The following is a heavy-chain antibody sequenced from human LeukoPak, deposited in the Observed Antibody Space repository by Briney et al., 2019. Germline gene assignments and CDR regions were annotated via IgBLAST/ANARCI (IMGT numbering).Heavy chain of an antibody. CDR1: GYTFGSHS. Sequence: ASVKVSCKASGYTFGSHSLNWVRQAPGQGPEWMGWINTNTGNPTYAQGFTGRLVFSLDTAVSTAYLQVSSLKAEDTAAYYCATLVVVDDYYGLDVWGQGTTVTVSS. V-gene: IGHV7-4-1*02. CDR2: INTNTGNP. CDR3: ATLVVVDDYYGLDV. D-gene: IGHD3-16*02. J-gene: IGHJ6*02.